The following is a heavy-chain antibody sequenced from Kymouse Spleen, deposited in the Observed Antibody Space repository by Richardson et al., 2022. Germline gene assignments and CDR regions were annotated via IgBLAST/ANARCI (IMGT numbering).Heavy chain of an antibody. D-gene: IGHD3-10*01. CDR1: GFTFSSYW. J-gene: IGHJ4*02. V-gene: IGHV3-7*01. CDR2: IKQDGSEK. Sequence: EVQLVESGGGLVQPGGSLRLSCAASGFTFSSYWMSWVRQAPGKGLEWVANIKQDGSEKYYVDSVKGRFTISRDNAKNSLYLQMNSLRAEDTAVYYCARGRRITMVRGVHYWGQGTLVTVSS. CDR3: ARGRRITMVRGVHY.